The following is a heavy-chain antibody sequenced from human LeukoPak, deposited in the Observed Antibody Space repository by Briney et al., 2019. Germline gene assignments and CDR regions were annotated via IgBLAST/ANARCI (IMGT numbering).Heavy chain of an antibody. J-gene: IGHJ6*02. CDR1: RYTDTNDG. D-gene: IGHD3-10*01. CDR3: ARIQVNWFGEVTSLSPPNYGMDV. Sequence: PVKASCKPSRYTDTNDGINWVRQGPGQGRESVKWISPYNGDTKYADKVLGRVTMSADISTTTAYMELRSLRSDDTAVYYCARIQVNWFGEVTSLSPPNYGMDVWGQGTTVIVSS. V-gene: IGHV1-18*04. CDR2: ISPYNGDT.